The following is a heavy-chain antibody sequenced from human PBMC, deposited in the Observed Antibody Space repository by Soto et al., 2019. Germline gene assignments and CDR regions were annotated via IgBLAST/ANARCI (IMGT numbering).Heavy chain of an antibody. CDR1: GYTFTSYG. J-gene: IGHJ1*01. D-gene: IGHD1-7*01. Sequence: ASVKVSCKASGYTFTSYGINWVRQAPGQGLEWMGWINAYNGNTKYSQKFQGRVTITRDTSAITAYMELSSLRSEDTAVYYCARGGPFYNWNYVEYFQHWGQGTLVTVSS. CDR3: ARGGPFYNWNYVEYFQH. CDR2: INAYNGNT. V-gene: IGHV1-18*01.